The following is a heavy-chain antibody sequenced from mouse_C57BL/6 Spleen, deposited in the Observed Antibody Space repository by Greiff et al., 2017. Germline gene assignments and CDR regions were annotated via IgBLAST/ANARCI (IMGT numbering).Heavy chain of an antibody. Sequence: EVKLMESGGGLVKPGGSLKLSCAASGFTFSDYGMHWVRQAPEKGLEWVAYISSGSSTIYYADTVKGRFTISRDNAKNTLFLQMTSLRSEDTAMYYCARLGGTTRDWYFEVCGTESTVTLSS. CDR1: GFTFSDYG. CDR3: ARLGGTTRDWYFEV. V-gene: IGHV5-17*01. J-gene: IGHJ1*03. D-gene: IGHD2-14*01. CDR2: ISSGSSTI.